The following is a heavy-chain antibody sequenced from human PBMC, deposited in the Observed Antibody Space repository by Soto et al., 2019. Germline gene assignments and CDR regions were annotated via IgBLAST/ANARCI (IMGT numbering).Heavy chain of an antibody. V-gene: IGHV4-59*01. Sequence: QVQLQESGPGLVKPSETLSLTCTVSGGSISSYYWSWIRQPPGKGLEWIGYIYYRGSTNYNPSLKSRVTISVDTSKNQFSLKLSSVTAADTAVYYCARGGSFDYPPGVDAFDILGQGTMVTVSS. CDR1: GGSISSYY. CDR2: IYYRGST. CDR3: ARGGSFDYPPGVDAFDI. J-gene: IGHJ3*02. D-gene: IGHD2-8*01.